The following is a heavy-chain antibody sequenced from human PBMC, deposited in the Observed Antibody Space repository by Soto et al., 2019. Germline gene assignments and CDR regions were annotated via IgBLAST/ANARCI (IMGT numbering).Heavy chain of an antibody. D-gene: IGHD2-15*01. V-gene: IGHV4-59*01. CDR2: IYFSGIA. CDR1: GASITDSY. Sequence: QMQMQESGPRLVKPSKTLSLTCTVSGASITDSYWSWIRQPPEKGLEWIGYIYFSGIANYNPSLKSRATISRDTSKNEFSLKLTSVTAADTAIYYCARGDSDLAVSEAAYSGQGTLVTVSS. CDR3: ARGDSDLAVSEAAY. J-gene: IGHJ1*01.